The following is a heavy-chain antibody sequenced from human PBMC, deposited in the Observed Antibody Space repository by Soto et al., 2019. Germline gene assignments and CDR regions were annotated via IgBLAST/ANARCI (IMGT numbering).Heavy chain of an antibody. J-gene: IGHJ4*02. CDR2: IYYSGST. CDR3: ASTTGAYYDSSGYGYYFDY. Sequence: QVQLQESGPGLVKPSQTLSLTCTVSGGSISSGGYYWSWIRQHPGKGLEWIGYIYYSGSTYYNPSLKSRVTISVDTSKNQFSLKLSSVTAADTAVYYCASTTGAYYDSSGYGYYFDYWGQGTLFTVSS. V-gene: IGHV4-31*03. CDR1: GGSISSGGYY. D-gene: IGHD3-22*01.